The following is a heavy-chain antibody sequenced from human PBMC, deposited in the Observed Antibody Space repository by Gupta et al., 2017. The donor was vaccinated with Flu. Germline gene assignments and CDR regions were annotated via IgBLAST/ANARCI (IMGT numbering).Heavy chain of an antibody. CDR3: AKDLEASFNYYYYMDV. CDR1: AFIVSAYG. J-gene: IGHJ6*03. CDR2: MSYDGRMK. Sequence: QVQLVESGGGVVQPGRSLGLSCAASAFIVSAYGMHWVRQEPGKGLEWVAVMSYDGRMKYYADSVKGRFTISRDNSKNTLYLQMNSLRVEDTAVYYCAKDLEASFNYYYYMDVWGKGTTVTVSS. V-gene: IGHV3-30*18.